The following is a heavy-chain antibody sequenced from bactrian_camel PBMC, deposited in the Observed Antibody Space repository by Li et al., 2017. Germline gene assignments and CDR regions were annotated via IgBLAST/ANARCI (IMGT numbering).Heavy chain of an antibody. CDR2: VAKDGSRT. CDR1: GFTFRSYY. D-gene: IGHD5*01. J-gene: IGHJ6*01. Sequence: VQLVESGGGSVQAGGSLRLSCVASGFTFRSYYMSWVRQAPGKGLEWVSSVAKDGSRTYYADSMKDRFTISRDNDKNTVYLEMDRLKYEDTALYYCATASSTAVIYSWGQGTQVTVS. V-gene: IGHV3-2*01. CDR3: ATASSTAVIYS.